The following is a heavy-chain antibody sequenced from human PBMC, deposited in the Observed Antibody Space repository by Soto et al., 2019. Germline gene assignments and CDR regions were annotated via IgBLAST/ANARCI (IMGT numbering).Heavy chain of an antibody. Sequence: GGSLRLSCAASEFIFPTYAMTWVRQAPGKGLEWVSSISGSTDDTFYAESVKGRFTISRDNSKNTLFLQMNSLRAEDTAVYYCAKEVFGVVAGSGLDTWGQGTLVTVSS. CDR2: ISGSTDDT. CDR3: AKEVFGVVAGSGLDT. D-gene: IGHD2-15*01. J-gene: IGHJ5*02. V-gene: IGHV3-23*01. CDR1: EFIFPTYA.